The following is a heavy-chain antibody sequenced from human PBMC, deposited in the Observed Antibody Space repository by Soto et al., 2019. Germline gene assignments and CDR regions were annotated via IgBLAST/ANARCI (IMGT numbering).Heavy chain of an antibody. CDR3: ARDVYCISASGYLARASGGLDT. V-gene: IGHV1-18*01. Sequence: AASVKVSCKSSGYTFTSYGISWVRQAPGQGLEWMGWISAYNGNTNYAQNLQGRVTMTTDTSTSTAYMELRSLRSDDTAVYYCARDVYCISASGYLARASGGLDTGGR. J-gene: IGHJ2*01. CDR1: GYTFTSYG. CDR2: ISAYNGNT. D-gene: IGHD2-2*01.